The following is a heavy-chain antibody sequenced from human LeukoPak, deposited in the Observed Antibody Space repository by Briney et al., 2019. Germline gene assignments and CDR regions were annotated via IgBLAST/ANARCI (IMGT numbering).Heavy chain of an antibody. CDR2: IIPIFGIA. J-gene: IGHJ4*02. CDR1: GGTFSSYA. D-gene: IGHD3-3*01. CDR3: ARDLWPDFWSGYCDY. Sequence: ASVKVSCKASGGTFSSYAISWVRQAPGQGLEWMGRIIPIFGIANYAQKFQGRATITADKSTSTAYMELSSLRSEDTAVYYCARDLWPDFWSGYCDYWGQGTLVTVSS. V-gene: IGHV1-69*04.